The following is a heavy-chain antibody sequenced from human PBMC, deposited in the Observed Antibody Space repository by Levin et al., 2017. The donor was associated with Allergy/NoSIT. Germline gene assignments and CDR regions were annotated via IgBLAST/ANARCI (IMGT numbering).Heavy chain of an antibody. V-gene: IGHV4-30-4*01. D-gene: IGHD7-27*01. Sequence: LRLSCTVSGGSISSGDYYWSWIRQPPGKGLEWIGYIYYSGSTYYNPSLKSRVTISVDTSKNQFSLKLSSVTAADTAVYYCARDQEGRLGIWDYWGQGTLVTVSS. CDR1: GGSISSGDYY. CDR2: IYYSGST. J-gene: IGHJ4*02. CDR3: ARDQEGRLGIWDY.